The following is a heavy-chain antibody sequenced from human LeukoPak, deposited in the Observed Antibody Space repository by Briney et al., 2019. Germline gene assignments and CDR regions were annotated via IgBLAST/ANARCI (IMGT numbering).Heavy chain of an antibody. J-gene: IGHJ3*02. CDR1: GFTFSSYA. D-gene: IGHD2-21*01. CDR2: ISGSGRST. CDR3: AKWRGMSTYCGGDCFPNDAFDI. V-gene: IGHV3-23*01. Sequence: GGSLRLSCAASGFTFSSYAMSWVRQAPGKGLEWVSAISGSGRSTYYADSVKGRFTISRDNSKNTLYLQINSLRAEDTAVYYCAKWRGMSTYCGGDCFPNDAFDIWGQGTMVTVSS.